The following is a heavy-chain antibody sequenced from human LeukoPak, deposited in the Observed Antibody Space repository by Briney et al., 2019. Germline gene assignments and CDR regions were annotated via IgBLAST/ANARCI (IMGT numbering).Heavy chain of an antibody. J-gene: IGHJ3*02. Sequence: PSETLSLTCTVSSGTSNYYWGWVRQPPGKALEWIGNIFYSGSTYYSPSLKSRVTISLDTSRNQFSLKLNSVTAADTAVYYCAKSNGYGLIDIWGQGTMVTVSS. CDR2: IFYSGST. CDR1: SGTSNYY. V-gene: IGHV4-39*07. CDR3: AKSNGYGLIDI. D-gene: IGHD3-22*01.